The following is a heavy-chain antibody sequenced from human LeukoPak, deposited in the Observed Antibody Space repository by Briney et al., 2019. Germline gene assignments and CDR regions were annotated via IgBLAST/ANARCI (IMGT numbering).Heavy chain of an antibody. CDR2: IYYSGST. V-gene: IGHV4-39*07. D-gene: IGHD3-22*01. Sequence: SETLSLTCTVSGGSISSSSYYWGWIRQPPGKGLEWIGSIYYSGSTYYNPSLKSRVTISVDTSKNQFSLKLSSVTAADTAVYYCARSGSGYYYAGYWGQGTLVTVSS. J-gene: IGHJ4*02. CDR3: ARSGSGYYYAGY. CDR1: GGSISSSSYY.